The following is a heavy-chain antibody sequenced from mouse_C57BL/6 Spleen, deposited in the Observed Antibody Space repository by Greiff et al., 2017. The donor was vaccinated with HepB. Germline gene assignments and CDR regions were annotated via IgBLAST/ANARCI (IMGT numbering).Heavy chain of an antibody. V-gene: IGHV1-18*01. J-gene: IGHJ1*03. CDR3: ARRDGSSPRYWYFDV. CDR1: GYTFTDYN. D-gene: IGHD1-1*01. CDR2: INPNNGGT. Sequence: VQLQQSGPELVKPGASVKIPCKASGYTFTDYNMDWVKQSHGKSLEWIGDINPNNGGTIYNQKFKGKATLTVDKSSSTAYMELRSLTSEDTAVYYCARRDGSSPRYWYFDVWGTGTTVTVSS.